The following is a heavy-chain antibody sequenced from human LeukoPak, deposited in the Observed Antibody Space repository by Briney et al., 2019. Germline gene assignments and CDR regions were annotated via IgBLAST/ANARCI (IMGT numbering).Heavy chain of an antibody. CDR3: ANPHDSSGYYYAPFDY. V-gene: IGHV3-23*01. Sequence: GGSLRLSCAASGFTVSSSYMSWVRQAPGKGLEWVSAISGSGGSTYYADSVKGRFTISRDNSKNTLYLQMNSLRAEDTAVYYCANPHDSSGYYYAPFDYWGQGTLVTVSS. D-gene: IGHD3-22*01. J-gene: IGHJ4*02. CDR2: ISGSGGST. CDR1: GFTVSSSY.